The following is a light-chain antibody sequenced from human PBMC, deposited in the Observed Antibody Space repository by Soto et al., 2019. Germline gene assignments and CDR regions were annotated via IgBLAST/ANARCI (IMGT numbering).Light chain of an antibody. V-gene: IGLV2-8*01. Sequence: QSALTQPPSASGSPGQSVTISCTGTSSDVGAYNYVSWYQQHAGKAPKLVIYEVTKRPSGVPDRFSGSKSANTASLTVSGLHAEDEADYYCSSFASSNTGVFGGGTKVTVL. CDR1: SSDVGAYNY. CDR2: EVT. J-gene: IGLJ3*02. CDR3: SSFASSNTGV.